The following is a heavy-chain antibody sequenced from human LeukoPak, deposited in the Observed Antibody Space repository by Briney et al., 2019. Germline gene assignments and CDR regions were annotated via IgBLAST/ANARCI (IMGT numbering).Heavy chain of an antibody. V-gene: IGHV3-74*01. J-gene: IGHJ6*02. CDR1: GFTFGPYW. CDR3: ARDLVLAV. Sequence: GGSLRLSCAASGFTFGPYWMHWVRQAPGKGLVWVSRTNTDGSSTIYADSVKGRFTISRDNAKNTVYLQMNSLRDEDTAVYYCARDLVLAVWGQGTTVTVSS. D-gene: IGHD2-8*01. CDR2: TNTDGSST.